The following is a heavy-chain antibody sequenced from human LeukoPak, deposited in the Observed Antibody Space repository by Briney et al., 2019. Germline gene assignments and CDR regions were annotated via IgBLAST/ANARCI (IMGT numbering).Heavy chain of an antibody. CDR3: ARAPMVRGVIPYFDY. D-gene: IGHD3-10*01. J-gene: IGHJ4*02. Sequence: SETLSLTCTVSGGSISSYYWSWIRQPAGKGLEWIGRIYTSGSTNYNPSLKGRVTMSVDTSKNQFSLKLSSVTAADTAVYYCARAPMVRGVIPYFDYWGQGTLVTVSS. V-gene: IGHV4-4*07. CDR2: IYTSGST. CDR1: GGSISSYY.